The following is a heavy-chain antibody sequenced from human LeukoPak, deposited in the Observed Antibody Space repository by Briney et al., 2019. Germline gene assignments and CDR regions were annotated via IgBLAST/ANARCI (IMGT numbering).Heavy chain of an antibody. V-gene: IGHV1-18*01. CDR3: ARGGTYYPCIDY. CDR2: ISAYNGRT. CDR1: GYTFTSSY. Sequence: ASVKVSCKASGYTFTSSYINWVRQAPGQRLEWMGWISAYNGRTNYAQKFQGRVTMTADSSTSTAYMDLTSLRSDDTAVYYCARGGTYYPCIDYWGQGTLVTVSS. J-gene: IGHJ4*02. D-gene: IGHD1-26*01.